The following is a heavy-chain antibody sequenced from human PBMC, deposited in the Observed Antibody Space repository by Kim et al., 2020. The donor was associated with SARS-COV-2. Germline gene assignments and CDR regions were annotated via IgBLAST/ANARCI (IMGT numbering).Heavy chain of an antibody. J-gene: IGHJ4*02. CDR2: IYPGDSDT. CDR1: GYSFTSYW. V-gene: IGHV5-51*01. CDR3: ARPRWGIAAAGTLEYFDY. D-gene: IGHD6-13*01. Sequence: GESLKISCKGSGYSFTSYWIGWVRQMPGKGLEWMGIIYPGDSDTRYSPSFQGQVTISADKSISTAYLQWSSLKASDTAMYYCARPRWGIAAAGTLEYFDYWGQGTLVTVSS.